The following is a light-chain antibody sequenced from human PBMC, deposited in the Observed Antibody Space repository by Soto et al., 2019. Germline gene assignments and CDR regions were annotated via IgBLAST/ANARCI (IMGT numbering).Light chain of an antibody. CDR1: QSVSSN. V-gene: IGKV3-15*01. Sequence: EIVMTQSPATTSVSPGERATLSCRASQSVSSNLAWYQQKPGQAPRLLIYGASTRETGIPARFSGSGSGTEFTLTISSLQSEDFAVYYCQQYNNWAQTFGQGTKVDIK. CDR2: GAS. J-gene: IGKJ1*01. CDR3: QQYNNWAQT.